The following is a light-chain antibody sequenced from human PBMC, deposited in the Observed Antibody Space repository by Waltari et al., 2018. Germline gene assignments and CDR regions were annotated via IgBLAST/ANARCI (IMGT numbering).Light chain of an antibody. CDR3: CSYGGVNTLGVL. Sequence: QSALTQPASVSGSPGQSITITCTGSSADVGGYKLVSWYQHHPGQAPRLLIYEVNERPSGIPSRFSGSKSGNTASLTISGLQIEDEADYYCCSYGGVNTLGVLFGGGSKLTV. J-gene: IGLJ2*01. CDR2: EVN. CDR1: SADVGGYKL. V-gene: IGLV2-23*02.